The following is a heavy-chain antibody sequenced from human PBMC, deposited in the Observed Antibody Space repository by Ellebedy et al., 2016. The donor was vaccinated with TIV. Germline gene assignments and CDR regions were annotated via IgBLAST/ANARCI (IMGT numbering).Heavy chain of an antibody. D-gene: IGHD6-19*01. CDR2: IYYGGGT. CDR3: ARPYGSGWLGRSAFDI. CDR1: GVSITTNY. J-gene: IGHJ3*02. V-gene: IGHV4-59*12. Sequence: MPSETLSLTCTVSGVSITTNYWSWIRQTPGKGLEWIGYIYYGGGTNYNPPLKSQVTLSLDTSKTHFSLKLTSVTAADTAVYYCARPYGSGWLGRSAFDIWGQGTMVTVSS.